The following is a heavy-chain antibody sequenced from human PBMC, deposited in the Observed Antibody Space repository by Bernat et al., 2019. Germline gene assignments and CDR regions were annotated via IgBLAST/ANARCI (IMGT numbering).Heavy chain of an antibody. V-gene: IGHV3-53*02. Sequence: EVQLVETGGGLIQPGGSLRLSCAASGFTVSSNYMSWVRQAPGKGLEWVSVISSGGSTYYADSVKGRFTISRDNSKNTLYLQMNSLRAEDTAVYYCARGGTRVRGVTRYFDLWGRGTLVTVSS. CDR1: GFTVSSNY. D-gene: IGHD3-10*01. CDR3: ARGGTRVRGVTRYFDL. J-gene: IGHJ2*01. CDR2: ISSGGST.